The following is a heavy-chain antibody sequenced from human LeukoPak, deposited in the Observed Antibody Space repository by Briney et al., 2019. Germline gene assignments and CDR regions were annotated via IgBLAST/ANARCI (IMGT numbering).Heavy chain of an antibody. CDR2: ISSSSSYI. CDR3: ARTGLSGYFDY. Sequence: GGSLRLSCAASGFTFSSYSMNWVRQAPGKGLEWVSSISSSSSYIYYADSVKGRFTISRDNAKHSLYLQMNSLSAEDTAVYYCARTGLSGYFDYWGQGTLVTVSS. CDR1: GFTFSSYS. V-gene: IGHV3-21*01. J-gene: IGHJ4*02. D-gene: IGHD3-3*01.